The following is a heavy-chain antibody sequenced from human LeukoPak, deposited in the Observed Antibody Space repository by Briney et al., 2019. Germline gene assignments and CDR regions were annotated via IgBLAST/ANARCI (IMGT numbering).Heavy chain of an antibody. CDR2: IYYSGST. CDR1: GGSISSGSYY. Sequence: PSETLSLTCTVSGGSISSGSYYWDWIRQPPGKGLERIGSIYYSGSTYYNPSLKSRVTISVETSKNQFSLKLSSVTAADTAVYYCARRPTGVLIAFDIWGQGTMVTVSS. J-gene: IGHJ3*02. V-gene: IGHV4-39*01. CDR3: ARRPTGVLIAFDI.